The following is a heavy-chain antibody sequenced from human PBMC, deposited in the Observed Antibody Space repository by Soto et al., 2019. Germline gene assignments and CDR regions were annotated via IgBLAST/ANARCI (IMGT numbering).Heavy chain of an antibody. J-gene: IGHJ5*02. V-gene: IGHV3-23*01. CDR2: IRGVAGST. D-gene: IGHD3-10*01. CDR3: AKVGPYDSGSYMFRYNWFGP. Sequence: PGGSLRLSCAASGFTFSTFDMTWVRQAPGKGLEWVSLIRGVAGSTHYPDSVKGRFTISKDTSNNVLYLEMNSLRADDTAVYYCAKVGPYDSGSYMFRYNWFGPWGPGTLVTVSS. CDR1: GFTFSTFD.